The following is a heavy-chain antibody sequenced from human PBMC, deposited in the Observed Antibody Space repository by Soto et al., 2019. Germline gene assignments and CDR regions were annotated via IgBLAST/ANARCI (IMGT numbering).Heavy chain of an antibody. V-gene: IGHV3-33*01. J-gene: IGHJ6*02. Sequence: QVQLVESGGGVVQPGRSPRLSCAASGFTFSSYGMHWVRQAPGKGLEWVAVIWYDGSNKYYADSVKGRFTISRDNSKNTLYLQMNSLRAEDTAVYYCARDRASYYDFWSGYHNYYYYGMDVWGQGTTVTVSS. CDR3: ARDRASYYDFWSGYHNYYYYGMDV. D-gene: IGHD3-3*01. CDR1: GFTFSSYG. CDR2: IWYDGSNK.